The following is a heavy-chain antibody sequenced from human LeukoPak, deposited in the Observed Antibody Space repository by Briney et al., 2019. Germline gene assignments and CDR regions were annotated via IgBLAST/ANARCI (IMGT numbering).Heavy chain of an antibody. J-gene: IGHJ4*02. CDR3: AKVLNGIMIAFGGVIIDY. CDR2: IRGSGGST. D-gene: IGHD3-16*02. CDR1: GFTFSIYG. Sequence: PGGSLRLSCAASGFTFSIYGMSWVRQVPGKGRDWVSSIRGSGGSTYYADSGKGRFTTSRDNSKNTLHLQMDSLRAEDTAVYYCAKVLNGIMIAFGGVIIDYWGQGTQVTVSS. V-gene: IGHV3-23*01.